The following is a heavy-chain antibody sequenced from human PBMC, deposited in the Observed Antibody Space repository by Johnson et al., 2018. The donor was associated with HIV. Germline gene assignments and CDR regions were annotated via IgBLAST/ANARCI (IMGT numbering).Heavy chain of an antibody. Sequence: QMQLVESGGGVVQPGRSLRLSCAASGFTFSSYGMHWVRQAPGKGLEWVAVIWYDGSNKYYADSVKGRFTISIDNSKNTLYLQMNSLRAEDTAVYYCAKDSRYSYGPDAFDIWGQGTMVTVSS. CDR2: IWYDGSNK. CDR3: AKDSRYSYGPDAFDI. D-gene: IGHD5-18*01. CDR1: GFTFSSYG. V-gene: IGHV3-33*06. J-gene: IGHJ3*02.